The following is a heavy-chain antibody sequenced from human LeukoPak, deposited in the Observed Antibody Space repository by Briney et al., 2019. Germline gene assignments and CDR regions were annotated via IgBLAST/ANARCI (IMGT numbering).Heavy chain of an antibody. CDR2: IYYSGRT. J-gene: IGHJ4*02. CDR1: GSSISSYY. V-gene: IGHV4-59*01. CDR3: ARDKSDSSGYYYFDY. Sequence: SETLSLTCNVSGSSISSYYWSWIRQPPGKGLEWIGYIYYSGRTNYNPSLKSRVTISVDTSKNQFSLKLSSVTAADTAVYYCARDKSDSSGYYYFDYWGQGTLVTVSS. D-gene: IGHD3-22*01.